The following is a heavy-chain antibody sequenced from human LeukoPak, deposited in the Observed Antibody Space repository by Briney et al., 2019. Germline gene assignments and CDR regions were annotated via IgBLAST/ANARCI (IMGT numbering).Heavy chain of an antibody. CDR3: ARRGSGYSNYADNWFDP. CDR1: GGSISSSSYY. Sequence: SETLSLTCTVSGGSISSSSYYWGWIRQPPGKGLEWIGSIYYSGSTYYNPSLKSRVTISVDTSKNQFSLKLSSVTAADTAVYYCARRGSGYSNYADNWFDPWGQGTLVTVSS. V-gene: IGHV4-39*01. CDR2: IYYSGST. J-gene: IGHJ5*02. D-gene: IGHD4-11*01.